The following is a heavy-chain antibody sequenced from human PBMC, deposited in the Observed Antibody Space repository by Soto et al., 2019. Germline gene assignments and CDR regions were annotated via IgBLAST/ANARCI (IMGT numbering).Heavy chain of an antibody. CDR1: GFTFSSYG. CDR2: ISYDGSNK. Sequence: PGGSLRLSCAASGFTFSSYGMHWVRQAPGKGLEWVAVISYDGSNKYYADSVKGRFTISRDNSKNTLYLQMNSLRAGDTAVYYCAKDQYSGYDFDYWGQGTLVTVSS. CDR3: AKDQYSGYDFDY. J-gene: IGHJ4*02. D-gene: IGHD5-12*01. V-gene: IGHV3-30*18.